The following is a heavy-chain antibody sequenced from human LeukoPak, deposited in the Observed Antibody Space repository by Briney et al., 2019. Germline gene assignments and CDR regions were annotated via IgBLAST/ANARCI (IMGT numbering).Heavy chain of an antibody. J-gene: IGHJ6*02. Sequence: PGGSLRLSCAGSGFTFNNYWMGWVRQAPGKGLEWVANIKQDGSETHHVDSVKGRFTISRDNAKNLLYLQMNSLRGEDTAVYYRARDGGVINNYYYGMDVWGQGTTVTVSS. CDR2: IKQDGSET. V-gene: IGHV3-7*01. CDR1: GFTFNNYW. CDR3: ARDGGVINNYYYGMDV. D-gene: IGHD3-3*01.